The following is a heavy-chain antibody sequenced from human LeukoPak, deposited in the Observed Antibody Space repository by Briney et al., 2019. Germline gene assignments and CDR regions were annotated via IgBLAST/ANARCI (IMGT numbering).Heavy chain of an antibody. CDR2: INPNSGGT. Sequence: GASVKVSCKASRYTFTGYYMHWVRQAPGQGLEWMGWINPNSGGTNYAQKFQGRVTMTRDTSISTAYMELSRLRSDDTAVYYCARADPFFDSSGYHYAFDIWGQGTMVTVSS. V-gene: IGHV1-2*02. D-gene: IGHD3-22*01. CDR3: ARADPFFDSSGYHYAFDI. CDR1: RYTFTGYY. J-gene: IGHJ3*02.